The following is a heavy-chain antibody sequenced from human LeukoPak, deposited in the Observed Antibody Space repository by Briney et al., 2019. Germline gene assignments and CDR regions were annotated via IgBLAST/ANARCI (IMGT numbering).Heavy chain of an antibody. V-gene: IGHV4-30-4*08. CDR1: GGSISSGDYY. Sequence: PSETLSLTCTVSGGSISSGDYYWSWIRQPPGKGLEWIGYIYYSGSTYYNPSLKSRVTISVDTSKNQFSLKLGSVTAADTAVYYCARGRGRVGYDSSGSLDAFDIWGQGTMVTVSS. J-gene: IGHJ3*02. D-gene: IGHD3-22*01. CDR3: ARGRGRVGYDSSGSLDAFDI. CDR2: IYYSGST.